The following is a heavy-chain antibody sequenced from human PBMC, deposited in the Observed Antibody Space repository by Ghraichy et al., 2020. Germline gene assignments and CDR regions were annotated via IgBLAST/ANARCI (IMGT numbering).Heavy chain of an antibody. CDR1: GGSISDYY. J-gene: IGHJ4*02. CDR2: IYYSGST. Sequence: SQTLSLTCTVSGGSISDYYWSWIRQPPGKGLEWIGYIYYSGSTNYNPSLKSRVTISVDTSKNQFSLKLSSVTAADTAVYYCARGPYYYDSSGYPYYFDYWGQGTLVTVSS. V-gene: IGHV4-59*08. D-gene: IGHD3-22*01. CDR3: ARGPYYYDSSGYPYYFDY.